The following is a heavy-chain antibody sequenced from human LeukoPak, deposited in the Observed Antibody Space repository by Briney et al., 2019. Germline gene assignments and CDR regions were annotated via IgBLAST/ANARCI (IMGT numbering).Heavy chain of an antibody. Sequence: ASVKVSCKASGYTFISYGINWVRQAPGQGLEWMGWISAYNGNTNYAQKFKSRGTMTTDTSTSTAYMELWSLRSDDTAGYYCARDLYASGSYSGDYWGQGTLVTVSS. CDR1: GYTFISYG. CDR3: ARDLYASGSYSGDY. D-gene: IGHD6-19*01. J-gene: IGHJ4*02. CDR2: ISAYNGNT. V-gene: IGHV1-18*01.